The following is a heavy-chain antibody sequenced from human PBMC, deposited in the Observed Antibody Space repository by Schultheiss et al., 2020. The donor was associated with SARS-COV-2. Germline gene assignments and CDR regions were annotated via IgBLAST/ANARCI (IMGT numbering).Heavy chain of an antibody. CDR2: ISYDGSNK. D-gene: IGHD1-1*01. Sequence: GGSLRLSCAASGFTVSSNYMTWVRQAPGKGLEWVAVISYDGSNKYYADSVKGRFTISRDNSKNTLYLQMNSLRAEDTAVYYCARDAVRLEPSTGNWFDPWGQGTLVTVSS. CDR1: GFTVSSNY. V-gene: IGHV3-30*03. CDR3: ARDAVRLEPSTGNWFDP. J-gene: IGHJ5*02.